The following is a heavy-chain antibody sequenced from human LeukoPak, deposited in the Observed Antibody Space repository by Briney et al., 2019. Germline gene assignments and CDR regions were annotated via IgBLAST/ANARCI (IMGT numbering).Heavy chain of an antibody. CDR2: IYSSGHT. D-gene: IGHD2-2*01. CDR3: ARGSASPAATPFDI. V-gene: IGHV4-4*07. Sequence: SETLSLTCTVSGGSISRNFWSWIRQPAGKGLEWIGRIYSSGHTNYNPSLESRVTMSEDTSKNQFSLKLSSVTAADTAEYYCARGSASPAATPFDIWGEGAVVTVSS. CDR1: GGSISRNF. J-gene: IGHJ3*02.